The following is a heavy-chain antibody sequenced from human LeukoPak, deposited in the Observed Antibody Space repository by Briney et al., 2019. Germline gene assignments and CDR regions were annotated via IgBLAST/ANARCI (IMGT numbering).Heavy chain of an antibody. D-gene: IGHD3-10*01. Sequence: ASLKISCKGSGYSFPIYWIAWVRQMPGKGLEWMGIIYPGDSDTRYSQSFQGQITISADKSISTAYLQWSSLKASDTAMYYCARRSTYGSGTNYFFDYWGQGTLVTVSS. J-gene: IGHJ4*02. V-gene: IGHV5-51*01. CDR3: ARRSTYGSGTNYFFDY. CDR2: IYPGDSDT. CDR1: GYSFPIYW.